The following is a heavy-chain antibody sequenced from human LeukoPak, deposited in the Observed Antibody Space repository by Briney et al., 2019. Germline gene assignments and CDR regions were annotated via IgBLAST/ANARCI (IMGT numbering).Heavy chain of an antibody. V-gene: IGHV1-2*02. CDR2: INPNSGDT. D-gene: IGHD3-3*01. CDR1: GYTFTAYY. Sequence: ASVKVSCKASGYTFTAYYMHWVRQAPGQGLEWMGWINPNSGDTNYAQKFQGRVTMTRDTSISTAYMELSRLRSDDTAVYYCARVGLNWAAVPFWYFDYWGQGTLVTVSS. CDR3: ARVGLNWAAVPFWYFDY. J-gene: IGHJ4*02.